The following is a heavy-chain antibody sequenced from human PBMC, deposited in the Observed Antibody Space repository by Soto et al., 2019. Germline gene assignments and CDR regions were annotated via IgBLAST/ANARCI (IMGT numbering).Heavy chain of an antibody. CDR2: IIPIFGTA. Sequence: QVQLVQSGAEVKKPGSSVKVSCKASGGTFSSYAISWVRQAPGQGLEWMGGIIPIFGTANYAQKFQGRVTITADETTSIAYMELSSLRSEDTAVYFCARYSRPSEPHWYFDLWGRGTLVTVSS. J-gene: IGHJ2*01. CDR3: ARYSRPSEPHWYFDL. CDR1: GGTFSSYA. D-gene: IGHD6-13*01. V-gene: IGHV1-69*01.